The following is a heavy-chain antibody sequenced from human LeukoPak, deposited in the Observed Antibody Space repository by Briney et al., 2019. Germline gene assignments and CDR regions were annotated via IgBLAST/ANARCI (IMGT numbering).Heavy chain of an antibody. CDR1: GGSISSYY. Sequence: SETLSLTCTVSGGSISSYYWSWIRQPPGKGLEWIGYIYYSGSTNYNPSLKSRVTISVDTSKNQFSLKPSSVTAADTAVYYCARHSISGSGWTPGDYWGQGTLVTVSS. J-gene: IGHJ4*02. CDR3: ARHSISGSGWTPGDY. V-gene: IGHV4-59*08. CDR2: IYYSGST. D-gene: IGHD6-19*01.